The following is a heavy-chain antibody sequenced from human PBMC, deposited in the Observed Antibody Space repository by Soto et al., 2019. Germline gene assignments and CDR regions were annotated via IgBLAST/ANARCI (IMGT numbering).Heavy chain of an antibody. CDR1: AFSLTSCS. CDR3: AKGEMATIRNSFDP. D-gene: IGHD5-12*01. Sequence: GGSLRLSCVTSAFSLTSCSMSWVRQTPGKGLEWVSALSRSGGATYYADSVKGRFAISRDTSTNTLYLQMSNLRAEDTAIYYCAKGEMATIRNSFDPWGQGTLVTVSS. V-gene: IGHV3-23*01. CDR2: LSRSGGAT. J-gene: IGHJ5*02.